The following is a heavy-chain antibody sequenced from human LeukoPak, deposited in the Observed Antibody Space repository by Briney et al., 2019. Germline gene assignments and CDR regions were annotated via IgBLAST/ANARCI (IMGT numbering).Heavy chain of an antibody. J-gene: IGHJ3*02. V-gene: IGHV5-51*01. CDR3: ARRTAAAGTDAFDI. CDR1: GSSFTSYW. CDR2: IYPGDSDT. Sequence: PGASLQISCQGSGSSFTSYWIGWVRPLPGKGVEWMGIIYPGDSDTRYSSSFQGQVTISADKSISTAYLQWSSLKASDTAMYYRARRTAAAGTDAFDIWGQGTMVTVSS. D-gene: IGHD6-13*01.